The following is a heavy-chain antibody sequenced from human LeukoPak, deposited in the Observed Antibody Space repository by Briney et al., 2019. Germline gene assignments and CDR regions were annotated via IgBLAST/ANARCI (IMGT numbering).Heavy chain of an antibody. Sequence: PSETLSLTCAVYGGSFSGYYWSWIRQPPGKGLEWIGEINHSGSTNYNPSLKSRVTISVDTSKNQFSLKLSSVTAADTAVYYCARICGSYYYGMDVWGQGTTVTVSS. J-gene: IGHJ6*02. CDR3: ARICGSYYYGMDV. V-gene: IGHV4-34*01. CDR2: INHSGST. CDR1: GGSFSGYY. D-gene: IGHD1-26*01.